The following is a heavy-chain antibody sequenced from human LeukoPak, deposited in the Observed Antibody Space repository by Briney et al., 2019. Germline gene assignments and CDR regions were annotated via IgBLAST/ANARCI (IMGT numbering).Heavy chain of an antibody. CDR1: GFPFSSYA. Sequence: PGGSLRLSCAASGFPFSSYAMHWVRQAPGKGLEWVAVISSDGSNKYYADSVKGRFTISRDNSKNTLYLQVNSLRPEDTAVYYCARVTDSGWNYEGPLYYFDYWGQGTLVTVSS. D-gene: IGHD1-7*01. J-gene: IGHJ4*02. CDR2: ISSDGSNK. CDR3: ARVTDSGWNYEGPLYYFDY. V-gene: IGHV3-30-3*01.